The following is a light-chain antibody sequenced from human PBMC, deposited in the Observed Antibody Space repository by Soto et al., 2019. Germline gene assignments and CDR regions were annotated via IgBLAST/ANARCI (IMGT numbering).Light chain of an antibody. Sequence: EVLLTQSPATLSLSPGETATLYCRASQSVTTYLAWYQQKPGQPPRLLIYDAANRATGTPARFSGSGSGTDFTLTLSSLHPEDFAVYYCQQRSNWPPAITFGQGTRLEIK. CDR2: DAA. CDR1: QSVTTY. V-gene: IGKV3-11*01. J-gene: IGKJ5*01. CDR3: QQRSNWPPAIT.